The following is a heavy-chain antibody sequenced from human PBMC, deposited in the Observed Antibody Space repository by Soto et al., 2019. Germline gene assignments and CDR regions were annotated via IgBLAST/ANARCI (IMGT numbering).Heavy chain of an antibody. CDR2: IYPGDSDT. J-gene: IGHJ6*02. D-gene: IGHD6-13*01. CDR1: GGSRTSYG. Sequence: LRFPWNVSGGSRTSYGSRWVRQMTWKGLELMGIIYPGDSDTRYSPSFQGQVTISADKSISTAYLQWSSLKASDTAMYYCARSAAAGKYYYGMDVWGQGTTVTVS. V-gene: IGHV5-51*01. CDR3: ARSAAAGKYYYGMDV.